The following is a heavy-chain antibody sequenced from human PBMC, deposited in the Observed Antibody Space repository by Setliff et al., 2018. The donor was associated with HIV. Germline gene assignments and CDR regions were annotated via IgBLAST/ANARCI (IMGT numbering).Heavy chain of an antibody. J-gene: IGHJ4*02. D-gene: IGHD4-17*01. CDR3: ARRDYGGAFDY. V-gene: IGHV4-4*08. Sequence: SETLSLTCTVSGGSISSYYWSWIRQPPGKGLEWIGYIYCSGSTNYNPSLKSRISISVDTSKNHFSLKLSSVTATDTAVYYCARRDYGGAFDYWGQGTLVIVSS. CDR1: GGSISSYY. CDR2: IYCSGST.